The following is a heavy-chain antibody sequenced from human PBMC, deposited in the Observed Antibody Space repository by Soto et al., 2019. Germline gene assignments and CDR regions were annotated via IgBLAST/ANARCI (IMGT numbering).Heavy chain of an antibody. V-gene: IGHV6-1*01. CDR1: GDSVSSKSAA. CDR3: ARSGNEGAVDY. CDR2: TYYRSKWYN. D-gene: IGHD1-26*01. Sequence: PSQTLSLTCALSGDSVSSKSAARNWIRQSPSRGLEWLGRTYYRSKWYNEYAVSVKSRIIINPDTSKNQFSLQLNSVTPEDTAVYYCARSGNEGAVDYWGQGTLVTVSS. J-gene: IGHJ4*02.